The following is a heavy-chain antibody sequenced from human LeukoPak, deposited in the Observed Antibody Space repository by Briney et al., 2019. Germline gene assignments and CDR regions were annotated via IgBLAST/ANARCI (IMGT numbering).Heavy chain of an antibody. Sequence: PGGSLRLSCAASGFTFSSYDMHWVRQATGKGLEWVSAIGTAGDTYYPGSVKGRLPISRENAKNSLYLQMNSLRAGDTAVYYCARAVGSPRTGWFDPWGLGTLVTVSS. D-gene: IGHD1-14*01. CDR2: IGTAGDT. CDR1: GFTFSSYD. CDR3: ARAVGSPRTGWFDP. V-gene: IGHV3-13*01. J-gene: IGHJ5*02.